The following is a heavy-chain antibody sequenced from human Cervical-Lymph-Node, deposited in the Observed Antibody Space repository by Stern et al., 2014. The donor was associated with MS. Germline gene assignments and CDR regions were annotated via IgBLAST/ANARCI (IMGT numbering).Heavy chain of an antibody. CDR3: GTIFGVVIESIDY. CDR1: GFTFSSHW. Sequence: EVQLVESGGGLVQPGGSLRLSCAASGFTFSSHWMSWVRQAPGKGLEWVANIKQDGSEKSYVDSVKGRFTISRDNAKNSLYLQMNSLRAEDTAVYYCGTIFGVVIESIDYWGQGTLVTVSS. D-gene: IGHD3-3*02. V-gene: IGHV3-7*03. J-gene: IGHJ4*02. CDR2: IKQDGSEK.